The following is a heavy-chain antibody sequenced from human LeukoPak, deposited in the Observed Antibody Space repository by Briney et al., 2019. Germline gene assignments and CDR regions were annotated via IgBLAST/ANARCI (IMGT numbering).Heavy chain of an antibody. D-gene: IGHD4-17*01. V-gene: IGHV4-31*03. J-gene: IGHJ1*01. CDR3: ARGPPAYGVTRYFQH. CDR2: IHFRGST. Sequence: SETLSLTCTVSGASVSSGNYYWSWIRQSPGEGLEWIGYIHFRGSTYYNPSFKSRVTISIDTSKDQFSLQLNSVTAADTAVYYCARGPPAYGVTRYFQHWGQGTLVTVSS. CDR1: GASVSSGNYY.